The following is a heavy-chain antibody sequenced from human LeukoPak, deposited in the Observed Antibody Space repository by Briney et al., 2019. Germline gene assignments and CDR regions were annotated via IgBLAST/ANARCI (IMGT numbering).Heavy chain of an antibody. Sequence: GGSLRLSCAASGFTFSSYAMSWVRQAPGKGLELVSAISGSGGSTYYADSVKGRFTISRDNSKNTLYLQVNSPRAEDTAVYYCAKDHHYYGSDSGFDYWGQGTLVTVSS. CDR2: ISGSGGST. CDR1: GFTFSSYA. V-gene: IGHV3-23*01. J-gene: IGHJ4*02. D-gene: IGHD3-10*01. CDR3: AKDHHYYGSDSGFDY.